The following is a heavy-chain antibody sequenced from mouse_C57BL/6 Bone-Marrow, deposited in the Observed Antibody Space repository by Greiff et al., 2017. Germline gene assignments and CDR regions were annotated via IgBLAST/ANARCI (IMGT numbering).Heavy chain of an antibody. V-gene: IGHV1-76*01. CDR1: GYTFTDYY. D-gene: IGHD1-1*01. Sequence: QVQLKQSGAELVRPGASVKLSCKASGYTFTDYYINWVKQRPGQGLEWIARIYPGSGNTYYNEKFKGKAPLTAEKSSSTAYMQLSSLTSEDSAVYFCANSYYYGSSYDWFAYWGQGTLVTVSA. CDR2: IYPGSGNT. J-gene: IGHJ3*01. CDR3: ANSYYYGSSYDWFAY.